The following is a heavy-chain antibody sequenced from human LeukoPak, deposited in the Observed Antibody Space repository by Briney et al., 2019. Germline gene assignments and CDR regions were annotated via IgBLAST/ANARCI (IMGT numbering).Heavy chain of an antibody. D-gene: IGHD3-3*01. CDR2: ISSNGGST. V-gene: IGHV3-64*02. Sequence: GGSLRLSCAASGFTFSSYAMHWVRQAPGKGLEYVSAISSNGGSTYYADSVKGRFTISRDNSKNTLDLQMDALRAEDTAVYYCARDVSGSWSTDYWGQGTLVTVSS. CDR1: GFTFSSYA. J-gene: IGHJ4*02. CDR3: ARDVSGSWSTDY.